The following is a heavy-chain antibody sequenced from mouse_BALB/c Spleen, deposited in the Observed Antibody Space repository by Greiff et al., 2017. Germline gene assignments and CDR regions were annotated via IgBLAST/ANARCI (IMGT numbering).Heavy chain of an antibody. CDR2: IWGDGST. J-gene: IGHJ3*01. Sequence: QVQLKESGPGLVAPSQSLSITCTVSGFSLTGYGVNWVRQPPGKGLEWLGMIWGDGSTDYNSALKSRLSISKDNSKSQVFLKMNSLQTDDTARYHCAREGDYGNLAWFAYWGQGTLVTVSA. V-gene: IGHV2-6-7*01. CDR1: GFSLTGYG. D-gene: IGHD2-1*01. CDR3: AREGDYGNLAWFAY.